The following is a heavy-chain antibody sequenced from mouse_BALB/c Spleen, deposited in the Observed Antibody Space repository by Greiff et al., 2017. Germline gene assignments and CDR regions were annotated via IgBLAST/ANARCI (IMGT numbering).Heavy chain of an antibody. Sequence: EVKVVESGGGLVQPGGSRKLSCAASGFTFSSFGMHWVRQAPEKGLEWVAYISSGSSTIYYADTVKGRFTISRDNPKNTLFLQMTSLRSEDTAMYYCARWYYGSSYGFAYWGQGTLVTVSA. D-gene: IGHD1-1*01. J-gene: IGHJ3*01. CDR1: GFTFSSFG. V-gene: IGHV5-17*02. CDR3: ARWYYGSSYGFAY. CDR2: ISSGSSTI.